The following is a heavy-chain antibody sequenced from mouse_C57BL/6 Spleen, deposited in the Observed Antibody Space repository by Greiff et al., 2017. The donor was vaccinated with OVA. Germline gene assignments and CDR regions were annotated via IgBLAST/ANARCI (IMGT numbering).Heavy chain of an antibody. V-gene: IGHV1-69*01. CDR3: ASALTEAHWYFDG. CDR1: GYTFTSYW. CDR2: IDPSDSYT. Sequence: QVQLQQPGAELVMPGASVKLSCKASGYTFTSYWMPWVKQRPGQGLEWIGEIDPSDSYTNYTQKFKGKSTLTVDKSSSTAYMQLSSLTSEDSAVYYCASALTEAHWYFDGWGQGTTLTVSS. J-gene: IGHJ2*01. D-gene: IGHD4-1*01.